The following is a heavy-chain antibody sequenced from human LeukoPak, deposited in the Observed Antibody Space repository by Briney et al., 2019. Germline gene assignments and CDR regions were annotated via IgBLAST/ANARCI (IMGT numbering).Heavy chain of an antibody. CDR3: ASSSLRGSDAFDI. CDR2: VYHSGST. Sequence: SETLSLTCTVSGYSISSGYYWGWIRQPPGKGLEWIGTVYHSGSTYYNPSLKNRVTISVDTSQNQFSLKLTSVTPEDTAVYYCASSSLRGSDAFDIWGQGTMVTVSS. CDR1: GYSISSGYY. D-gene: IGHD3-16*01. V-gene: IGHV4-38-2*02. J-gene: IGHJ3*02.